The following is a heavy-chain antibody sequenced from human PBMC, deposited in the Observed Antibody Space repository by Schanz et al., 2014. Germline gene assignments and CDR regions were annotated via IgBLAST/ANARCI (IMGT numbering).Heavy chain of an antibody. CDR1: GFNFSDYA. CDR2: ISHDGYST. CDR3: ARDNRYYLFDY. Sequence: EVQLVESGGGLIQPGGSLRLSCAASGFNFSDYAMCWVRQAPGKGLEYVSAISHDGYSTYYADSVKGRFTISRDNSKNTLYLQMSSLTTEDTAVYFCARDNRYYLFDYWGQGALVTVSS. J-gene: IGHJ4*02. D-gene: IGHD3-16*02. V-gene: IGHV3-64D*06.